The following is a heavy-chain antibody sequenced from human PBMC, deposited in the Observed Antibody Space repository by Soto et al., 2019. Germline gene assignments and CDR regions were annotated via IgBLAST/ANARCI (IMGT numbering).Heavy chain of an antibody. CDR1: GGTFSSYA. D-gene: IGHD6-19*01. CDR3: ARGGVGPGIAVAGAGSYFDY. Sequence: QVQLVQSGAEVKKPGSSVKVSCKASGGTFSSYAISWVRQAPGQGPEWMGGIIPIFGTANYAQKFQGRVTITADESTSTAYMELSSLRSEDTAVYYCARGGVGPGIAVAGAGSYFDYWGQGTLVTVSS. J-gene: IGHJ4*02. V-gene: IGHV1-69*01. CDR2: IIPIFGTA.